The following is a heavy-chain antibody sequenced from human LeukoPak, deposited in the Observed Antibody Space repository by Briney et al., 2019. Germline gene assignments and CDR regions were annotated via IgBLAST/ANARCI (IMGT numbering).Heavy chain of an antibody. J-gene: IGHJ4*02. CDR2: INHSGST. D-gene: IGHD3-3*01. Sequence: SETLSLTCAVYGGSFRGYYWSWIRQPPGKGLEWIGEINHSGSTNYNPSLKSRVTISVDTSKNQFSLKLSSVTAVDTAVYYCARGVFDYDFWSGYLGKYYFDYWGQGTLVTVSS. CDR1: GGSFRGYY. CDR3: ARGVFDYDFWSGYLGKYYFDY. V-gene: IGHV4-34*01.